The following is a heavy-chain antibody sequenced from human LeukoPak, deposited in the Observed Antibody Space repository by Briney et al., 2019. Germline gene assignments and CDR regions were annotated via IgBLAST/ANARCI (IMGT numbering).Heavy chain of an antibody. CDR3: ARTQSQSGSYRYYFGY. D-gene: IGHD1-26*01. J-gene: IGHJ4*02. Sequence: SETLSLTCTVSGGSISSYYWSWIRQPPGGGLEWIGYIYYIRNTNYNPSLKSRVTMSLDPSKNQFSLKLNSVTAADTAVYYCARTQSQSGSYRYYFGYWGQGTLVTVSS. CDR1: GGSISSYY. V-gene: IGHV4-59*01. CDR2: IYYIRNT.